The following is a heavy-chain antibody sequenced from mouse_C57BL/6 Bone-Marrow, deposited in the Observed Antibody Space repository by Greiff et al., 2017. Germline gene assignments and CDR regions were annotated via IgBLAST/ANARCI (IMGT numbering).Heavy chain of an antibody. CDR2: SRNKANDYTT. V-gene: IGHV7-1*01. CDR1: GFTFSDFY. Sequence: EVNVVESGGGLVQSGRSLRLSCATSGFTFSDFYMEWVRQAPGKGLEWIAASRNKANDYTTEYSASVKGRFIVSRDTSQSILYLQMNALRAEDTAIYYCARDAVFRGATDYWGQGTSVTVSS. J-gene: IGHJ4*01. CDR3: ARDAVFRGATDY.